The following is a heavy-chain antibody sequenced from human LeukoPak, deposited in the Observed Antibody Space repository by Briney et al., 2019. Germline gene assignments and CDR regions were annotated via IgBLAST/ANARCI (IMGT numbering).Heavy chain of an antibody. CDR3: ARGFGDGSGSYSYYFDY. J-gene: IGHJ4*02. CDR1: GFTFSSYW. Sequence: GGSLRLSCAASGFTFSSYWMNWVRQAPGKGLEWVANIKQDGSEKYYVDSVKGRFTISRDNAKNSLYLQMNSLRAEDTAVYYCARGFGDGSGSYSYYFDYWGQGTLVTVSS. CDR2: IKQDGSEK. V-gene: IGHV3-7*01. D-gene: IGHD1-26*01.